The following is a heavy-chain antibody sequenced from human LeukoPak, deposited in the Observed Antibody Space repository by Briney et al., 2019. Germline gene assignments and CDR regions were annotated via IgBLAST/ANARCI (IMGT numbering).Heavy chain of an antibody. V-gene: IGHV4-39*02. CDR2: IYYSGRT. CDR1: GGSISSTTYY. Sequence: SETLSLTCTVSGGSISSTTYYWAWIRQPPGKGLEWIGSIYYSGRTYYNPSLKSRVTISVDTSRNQFSLNLTSVTAADTAVVYCARDSLSGSYPTGFDFWGQGSLVTVSS. CDR3: ARDSLSGSYPTGFDF. J-gene: IGHJ4*02. D-gene: IGHD1-26*01.